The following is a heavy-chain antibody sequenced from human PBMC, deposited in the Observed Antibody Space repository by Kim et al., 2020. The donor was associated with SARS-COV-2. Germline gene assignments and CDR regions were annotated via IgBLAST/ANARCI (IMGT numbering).Heavy chain of an antibody. CDR3: VRYGRSYGAVH. CDR1: GLTFSDYA. CDR2: TTRDGDGS. Sequence: GGSLRLSCSASGLTFSDYAIHWVRRTPGMGLQYVSATTRDGDGSFYADSVKDRFTIFRDNSKNTLFLQMSGLRIEDTAIYYCVRYGRSYGAVHWGQGTLVSVS. V-gene: IGHV3-64D*06. D-gene: IGHD3-16*01. J-gene: IGHJ4*02.